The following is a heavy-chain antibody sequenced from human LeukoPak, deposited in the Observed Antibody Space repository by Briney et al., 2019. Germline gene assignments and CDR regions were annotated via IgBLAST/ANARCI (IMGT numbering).Heavy chain of an antibody. CDR3: ARDDYYGSGSYRFYYYGMDV. Sequence: PSETLSLTCAVYGRYFSGYYWSWIRQPPGKGRDWIGEINHSGSANSHPSLKSRVTISVDTPKNQCSLKLSSVTAADTAVYYCARDDYYGSGSYRFYYYGMDVWGQGATVTVSS. D-gene: IGHD3-10*01. V-gene: IGHV4-34*01. CDR1: GRYFSGYY. CDR2: INHSGSA. J-gene: IGHJ6*02.